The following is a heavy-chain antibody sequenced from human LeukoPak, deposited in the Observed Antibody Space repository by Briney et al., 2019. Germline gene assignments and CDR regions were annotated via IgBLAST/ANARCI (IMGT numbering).Heavy chain of an antibody. CDR1: GFTSSSYA. Sequence: GGSLRLSCAASGFTSSSYAMSWVRQAPGKGLEWVSAISGSGGSTYYADSVKGRFTISRDNSKNTLYLQMNSLRAEDTAVYYCAQCSSGWYGYYFDYWGQGTLVTVSS. V-gene: IGHV3-23*01. CDR3: AQCSSGWYGYYFDY. CDR2: ISGSGGST. D-gene: IGHD6-19*01. J-gene: IGHJ4*02.